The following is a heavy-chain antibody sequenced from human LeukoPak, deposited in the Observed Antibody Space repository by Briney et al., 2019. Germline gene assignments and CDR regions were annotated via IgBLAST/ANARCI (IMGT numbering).Heavy chain of an antibody. CDR3: AMYVVPSH. V-gene: IGHV3-48*02. Sequence: GGSLRRSCAASGFTFSSYSMNWVRQAPGKGLQWVSYISDSSSTIYYADSVKGRFTISRDNAKNSLYLQMNSLRDEDTAVYYCAMYVVPSHWGQGTLVTVSS. J-gene: IGHJ4*02. CDR2: ISDSSSTI. CDR1: GFTFSSYS. D-gene: IGHD3-10*01.